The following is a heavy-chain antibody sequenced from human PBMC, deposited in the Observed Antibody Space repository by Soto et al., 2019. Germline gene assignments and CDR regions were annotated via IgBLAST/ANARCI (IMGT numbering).Heavy chain of an antibody. CDR1: GFTFSSDW. CDR2: LNSDGTRA. D-gene: IGHD6-19*01. CDR3: ARGPFGWYGFDY. V-gene: IGHV3-74*01. J-gene: IGHJ4*02. Sequence: EVQLVESGGGLVQPGGSLRLSCAGSGFTFSSDWMHWGRQDPGKGLVWVSRLNSDGTRASYADAVKGRFTISRDNAKNTLFLQMNSLTAEDTALYYCARGPFGWYGFDYWGQGTVVTVSS.